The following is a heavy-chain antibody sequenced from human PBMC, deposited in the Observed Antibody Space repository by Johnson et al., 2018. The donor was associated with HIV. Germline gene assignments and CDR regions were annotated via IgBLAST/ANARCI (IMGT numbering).Heavy chain of an antibody. J-gene: IGHJ3*02. CDR1: GFTFSRYA. CDR2: ITHDGSKK. D-gene: IGHD6-25*01. V-gene: IGHV3-30*04. CDR3: ASLIESSVGGTFDI. Sequence: QVQLVESGGGLVKPGGSLRLSCAASGFTFSRYAVHWFRQAPGKGLEWVAIITHDGSKKYYADPVQGRFTISRDNSKNTLYLQMNSLRAEDTAVYYCASLIESSVGGTFDIWGQGTVVTISS.